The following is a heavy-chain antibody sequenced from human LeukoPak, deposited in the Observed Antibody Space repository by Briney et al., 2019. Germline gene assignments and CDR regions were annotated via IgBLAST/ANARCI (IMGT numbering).Heavy chain of an antibody. J-gene: IGHJ3*02. CDR2: IYYSGST. CDR3: ARAGGSPYYYDSSGDAFDI. CDR1: GGSFSGYY. Sequence: PSETLSLTCAVYGGSFSGYYWSWIRQPPGKGLEWIGYIYYSGSTNYNPSLKSRVTISVDTSKNQFSLKLSSVTAADTAVYYCARAGGSPYYYDSSGDAFDIWGQGTMVTVSS. D-gene: IGHD3-22*01. V-gene: IGHV4-59*01.